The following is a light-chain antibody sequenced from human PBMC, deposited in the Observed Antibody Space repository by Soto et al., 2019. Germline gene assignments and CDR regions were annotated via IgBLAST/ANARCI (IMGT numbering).Light chain of an antibody. CDR3: QQYNNWPS. CDR1: QSVSSSY. CDR2: GAS. Sequence: ESVLTQSPDTLSLSPGERATLSCRASQSVSSSYLAWYQQRPGQAPRLLIYGASSRATGIPARFSGSGSGTDFTLTISSLEPEDFAVYFCQQYNNWPSFGQGTRLEIK. J-gene: IGKJ5*01. V-gene: IGKV3-20*02.